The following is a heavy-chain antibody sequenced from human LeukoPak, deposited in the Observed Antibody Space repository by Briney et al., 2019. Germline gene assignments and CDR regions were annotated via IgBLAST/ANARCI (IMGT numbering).Heavy chain of an antibody. V-gene: IGHV1-46*01. Sequence: GASVKVSCKASGYTFTGYYMHWVRQAPGQGLEWMGIINPSGGSTSYAQKFQGRVTMTRDMSTSTVYMELSSLRSEDTAVYYCARDESSGWYAPDYWGQGTLVTVSS. CDR2: INPSGGST. CDR1: GYTFTGYY. J-gene: IGHJ4*02. CDR3: ARDESSGWYAPDY. D-gene: IGHD6-19*01.